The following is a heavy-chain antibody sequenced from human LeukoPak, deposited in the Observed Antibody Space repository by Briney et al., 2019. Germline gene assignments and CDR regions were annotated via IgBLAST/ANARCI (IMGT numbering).Heavy chain of an antibody. J-gene: IGHJ4*02. CDR1: GFTFSSYA. CDR2: ISGSGGST. CDR3: ARHGGNYYDSSGYYFGYDY. D-gene: IGHD3-22*01. Sequence: PGGSLRLSCAASGFTFSSYAMSWVRQAPGKGLEWVSAISGSGGSTHYADSVKGRFTISRDNSNNTLSLQMNSLRAEDTAVYYCARHGGNYYDSSGYYFGYDYWGQGTLVTVSS. V-gene: IGHV3-23*01.